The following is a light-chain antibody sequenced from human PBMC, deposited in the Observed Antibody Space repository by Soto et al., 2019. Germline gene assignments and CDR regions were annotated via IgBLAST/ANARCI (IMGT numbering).Light chain of an antibody. V-gene: IGKV1D-12*01. CDR3: QQTNSLPLT. CDR2: TTS. CDR1: QDISPW. Sequence: DIQMTQSPSSVSVSVGDRLTMTCRASQDISPWLAWYQQKPGQAPKLLVYTTSTLQSGVPSRFSGSGSGTDFSLTISSLQPEDFATYYCQQTNSLPLTFGGGTTV. J-gene: IGKJ4*01.